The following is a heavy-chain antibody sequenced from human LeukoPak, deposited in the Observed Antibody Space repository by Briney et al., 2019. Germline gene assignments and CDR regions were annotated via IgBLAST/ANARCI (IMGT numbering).Heavy chain of an antibody. D-gene: IGHD2-2*01. J-gene: IGHJ4*02. V-gene: IGHV5-51*01. CDR2: IYPGDSDA. CDR3: ARQENVVVQAASDY. CDR1: GYSFTSYW. Sequence: GESLKISCKGSGYSFTSYWIGWVRQMPGKGLEWMVIIYPGDSDARYSPSFLGQVTISADKSISTAYLQWSSLKASDTAMYYCARQENVVVQAASDYWGQGTLVTVSS.